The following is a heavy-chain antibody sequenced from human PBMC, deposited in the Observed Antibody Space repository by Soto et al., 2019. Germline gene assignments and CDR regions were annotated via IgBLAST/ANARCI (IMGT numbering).Heavy chain of an antibody. CDR1: GYSFTFYC. D-gene: IGHD2-2*02. CDR2: IDPSDSYT. J-gene: IGHJ6*02. Sequence: GAFLKISCSGSGYSFTFYCHGLVLPMPGKGLELMWRIDPSDSYTSYSPSFQGHVTNSADKSISAAYLQWSSIKASDIAMYYCARDHIVVVPAAIRAHYYYGMDFWGQGTMVTISS. CDR3: ARDHIVVVPAAIRAHYYYGMDF. V-gene: IGHV5-10-1*01.